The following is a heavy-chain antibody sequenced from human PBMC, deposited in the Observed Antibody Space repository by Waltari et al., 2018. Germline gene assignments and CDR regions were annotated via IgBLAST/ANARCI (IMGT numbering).Heavy chain of an antibody. CDR3: ARGRYCSSTSCYDGGLFDY. D-gene: IGHD2-2*01. Sequence: QVQLVQSGAEVKKPGSSVKVSCKASGGTFSSYAISWVRQAPGQGLEWMGGIIPIFGTANYAQKFQGRVTITADESTSTAYMELSSLRSEDTAVYYGARGRYCSSTSCYDGGLFDYWGQGTLVTVSS. CDR2: IIPIFGTA. V-gene: IGHV1-69*01. CDR1: GGTFSSYA. J-gene: IGHJ4*02.